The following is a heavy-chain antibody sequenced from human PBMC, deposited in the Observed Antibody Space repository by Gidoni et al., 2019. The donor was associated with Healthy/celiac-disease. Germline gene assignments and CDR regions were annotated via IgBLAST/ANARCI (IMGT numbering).Heavy chain of an antibody. CDR3: AREGVVVVAAKGPKDYYYYYYMDV. J-gene: IGHJ6*03. CDR1: GFPFDDYG. CDR2: INWNGGST. V-gene: IGHV3-20*04. Sequence: EVQLGESGGGGVRPGGSLRPSCASSGFPFDDYGMSRVRQCPGKGLELGSGINWNGGSTGYADSVKGRFTISRDNAKNSLYLQMNSLRAEDTALYYCAREGVVVVAAKGPKDYYYYYYMDVWGKGTTVTVSS. D-gene: IGHD2-15*01.